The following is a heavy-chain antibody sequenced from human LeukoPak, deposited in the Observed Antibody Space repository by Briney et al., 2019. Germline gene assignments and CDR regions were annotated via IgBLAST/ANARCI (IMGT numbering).Heavy chain of an antibody. D-gene: IGHD3-22*01. J-gene: IGHJ4*02. Sequence: ASVKVSCKASGYTFTGYYMHWVRQAPGQGLEWMGWINPNSGGTNYAQKFQGRVTMTRDTSVSTAYMELSRLRSDDTAVYYCPREYDSSGYGYWGQGTLVTVSS. V-gene: IGHV1-2*02. CDR3: PREYDSSGYGY. CDR1: GYTFTGYY. CDR2: INPNSGGT.